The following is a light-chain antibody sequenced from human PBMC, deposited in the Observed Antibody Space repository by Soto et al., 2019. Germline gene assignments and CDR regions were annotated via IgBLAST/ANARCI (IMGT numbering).Light chain of an antibody. V-gene: IGKV3D-11*01. J-gene: IGKJ1*01. CDR2: DVS. CDR3: QQRYNWPRP. CDR1: EDVGNS. Sequence: DIVLTQSPAILSLSPGERATLSCRASEDVGNSLAWYQQRPGQPPRLLIYDVSNRATGIPSRFSGSGSGADFTLTISSREPDGFAVYYCQQRYNWPRPFGQGTKVYI.